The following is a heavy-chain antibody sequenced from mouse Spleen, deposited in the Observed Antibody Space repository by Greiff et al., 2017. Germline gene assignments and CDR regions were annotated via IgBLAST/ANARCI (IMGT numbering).Heavy chain of an antibody. D-gene: IGHD1-1*01. Sequence: EVQRVESGGGLVKPGGSLKLSCAASGFTFSSYGMSWVRQTPEKGLEWVATISGGGSYTYYPDSVKGRFTISRDNAKNNLYLQMSSLRSEDTALYYCATERYYYGSSWFAYWGQGTLVTVSA. CDR2: ISGGGSYT. CDR3: ATERYYYGSSWFAY. CDR1: GFTFSSYG. J-gene: IGHJ3*01. V-gene: IGHV5-9-2*01.